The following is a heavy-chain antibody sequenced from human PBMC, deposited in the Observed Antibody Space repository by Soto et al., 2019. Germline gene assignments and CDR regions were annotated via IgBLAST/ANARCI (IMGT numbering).Heavy chain of an antibody. D-gene: IGHD2-2*01. CDR1: GFTFSDYY. Sequence: GGSLRLSCAASGFTFSDYYMSWIRQAPGKGLEWVSYISSSGSTIYYADSVKGRFTISRDNAKNSLYLQMNSLRAEDTAVYYCARGGYCSSTSCPNDAFDIWGQGTMDTVSS. J-gene: IGHJ3*02. V-gene: IGHV3-11*01. CDR3: ARGGYCSSTSCPNDAFDI. CDR2: ISSSGSTI.